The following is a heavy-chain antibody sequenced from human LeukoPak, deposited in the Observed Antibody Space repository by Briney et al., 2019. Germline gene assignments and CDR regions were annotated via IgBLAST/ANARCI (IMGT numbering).Heavy chain of an antibody. CDR1: GYTFTSNY. CDR3: ARDQEGFDY. Sequence: ASVKVSCKASGYTFTSNYMHWVRQAPGQGLEWMGMIYPRDGSTSYAQKFQGRVTVTRDTSTSTVHMELNGLRSEDTAVYYCARDQEGFDYWGQGTLVTVSS. V-gene: IGHV1-46*01. J-gene: IGHJ4*02. CDR2: IYPRDGST.